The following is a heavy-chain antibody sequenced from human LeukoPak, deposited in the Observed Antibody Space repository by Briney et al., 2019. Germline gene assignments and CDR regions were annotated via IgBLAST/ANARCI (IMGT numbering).Heavy chain of an antibody. J-gene: IGHJ6*02. Sequence: GGSLRLSCEASGFDVSTMWMIWVRQATGKGLEWISVLASDDRTHYADSVKGRFSISRDNLKNTIYLQMSSLRVEDTALYYCAKDLHNYGLDVWGQGTTVTVSS. CDR1: GFDVSTMW. V-gene: IGHV3-66*02. CDR3: AKDLHNYGLDV. CDR2: LASDDRT.